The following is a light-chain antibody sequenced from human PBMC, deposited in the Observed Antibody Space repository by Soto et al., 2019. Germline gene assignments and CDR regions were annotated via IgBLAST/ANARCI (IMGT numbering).Light chain of an antibody. J-gene: IGKJ4*01. Sequence: EIVLTQSPATLSLSPGERATRSCRASQSISNYLVWYQQKPGQAPRLLSYDTSNRATGIPARFGGSGSGTEFSVNISCLEPEDFVNYYYQQPSNWSTLTCGGGTKV. CDR2: DTS. CDR1: QSISNY. CDR3: QQPSNWSTLT. V-gene: IGKV3-11*01.